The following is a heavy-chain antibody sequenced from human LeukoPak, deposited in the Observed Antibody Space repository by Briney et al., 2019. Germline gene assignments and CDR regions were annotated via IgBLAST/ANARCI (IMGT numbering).Heavy chain of an antibody. CDR2: IYYSGST. J-gene: IGHJ4*02. V-gene: IGHV4-30-4*01. CDR3: ARGDYVWGSYLVDY. D-gene: IGHD3-16*02. CDR1: GGSISSGDYY. Sequence: TLSLTCTVSGGSISSGDYYWSWIRQPPGKGLEWIGYIYYSGSTYYNPSLKSRVTISVDTSKNQFSLKLSSVTAADTAVYYCARGDYVWGSYLVDYWGQGTLVTVSS.